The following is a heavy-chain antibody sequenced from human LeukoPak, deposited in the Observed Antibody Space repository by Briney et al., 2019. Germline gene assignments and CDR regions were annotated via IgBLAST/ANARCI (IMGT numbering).Heavy chain of an antibody. Sequence: SVKVSCKASGGTFSSYAISWVRQAPGQGPEWMGGIIPIFGTANYAQKFQGRVTITADESTSTAYMELSSLRSEDTAVYYCARGGQGYCSSTSCSSGAFDIWGQGTMVTVSS. V-gene: IGHV1-69*01. CDR2: IIPIFGTA. D-gene: IGHD2-2*01. CDR1: GGTFSSYA. J-gene: IGHJ3*02. CDR3: ARGGQGYCSSTSCSSGAFDI.